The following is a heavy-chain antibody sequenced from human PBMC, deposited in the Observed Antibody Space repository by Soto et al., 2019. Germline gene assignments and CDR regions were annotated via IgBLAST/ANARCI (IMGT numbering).Heavy chain of an antibody. CDR3: ASGTGAMDV. V-gene: IGHV3-53*01. D-gene: IGHD1-1*01. CDR2: IYTVGST. CDR1: GSTGTRNY. Sequence: EVQLVESGGGMIQPGWSLRLSCAVAGSTGTRNYMTWVRQAPGKGLEWVSIIYTVGSTFHADSVKGRFTISRDTSKNTLYLQMKDLRGEDTAIYYCASGTGAMDVWGQGTTVVVS. J-gene: IGHJ6*01.